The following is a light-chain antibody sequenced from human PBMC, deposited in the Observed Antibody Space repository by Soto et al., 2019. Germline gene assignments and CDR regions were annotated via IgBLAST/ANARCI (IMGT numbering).Light chain of an antibody. V-gene: IGLV2-23*02. Sequence: SALTHPAYGNGSLGESITISCARTGSDVGAYNRVSWYQQHPGKAPKLIICEVNTRPSGISNRFSGSKSGDTASLTISGLQAEDEADYFCCSYAGTVAYVFGTGPKVTVL. CDR3: CSYAGTVAYV. CDR2: EVN. J-gene: IGLJ1*01. CDR1: GSDVGAYNR.